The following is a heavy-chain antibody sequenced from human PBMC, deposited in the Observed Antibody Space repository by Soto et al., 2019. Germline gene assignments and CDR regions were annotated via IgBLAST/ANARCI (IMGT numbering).Heavy chain of an antibody. CDR2: IYYSGST. D-gene: IGHD1-7*01. CDR1: GGSISSSSYY. J-gene: IGHJ6*02. CDR3: ARRATGTKAYYYYGMDV. V-gene: IGHV4-39*01. Sequence: SETLSLSCTVSGGSISSSSYYWGWIRQPPGKGLERIGSIYYSGSTYYNPSLKSRVTISVDTSKNQFSLKLSSVTAADTAVYYCARRATGTKAYYYYGMDVWGQGTTVT.